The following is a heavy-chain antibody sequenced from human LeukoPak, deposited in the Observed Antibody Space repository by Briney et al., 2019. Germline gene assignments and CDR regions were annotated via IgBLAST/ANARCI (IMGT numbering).Heavy chain of an antibody. CDR3: ARHPDYYDSSGTGAFDI. J-gene: IGHJ3*02. V-gene: IGHV5-51*01. CDR2: IYPGDSDT. Sequence: PGESLKISCQGSGYSFTSYWIAWVRQMPGKGLEWMGIIYPGDSDTRYSPSFQGQVTISADKSVSTAYLQWSSLKASDTAMYYCARHPDYYDSSGTGAFDIWGQGTMVTVSS. CDR1: GYSFTSYW. D-gene: IGHD3-22*01.